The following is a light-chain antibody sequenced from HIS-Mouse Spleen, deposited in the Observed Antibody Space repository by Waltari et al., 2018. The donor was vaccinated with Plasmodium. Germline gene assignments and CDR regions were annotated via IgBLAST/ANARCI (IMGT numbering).Light chain of an antibody. CDR3: QQDGSSGT. J-gene: IGKJ1*01. V-gene: IGKV3-20*01. CDR2: GAS. Sequence: EIVLTQSPGTLSLSPGERATLSCRASQSVSSSYLAWYQQKPGQAPRLLISGASSRATGIPDRFSGSGSGTYFTLTISRLEAEDLAVYYWQQDGSSGTFGQGTKVEIK. CDR1: QSVSSSY.